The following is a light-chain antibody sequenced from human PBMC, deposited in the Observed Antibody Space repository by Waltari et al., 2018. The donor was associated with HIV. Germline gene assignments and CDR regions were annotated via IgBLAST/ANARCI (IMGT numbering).Light chain of an antibody. CDR1: SSDVGSYNL. CDR3: CSYARSGIP. CDR2: EVS. J-gene: IGLJ2*01. Sequence: QSALTQSASVSGSFGQSITISCTGTSSDVGSYNLVSWYQYHPGKAPKLIIYEVSKRPSGVSNLFSGSKSGNTASLTVSGLQAEDEAHYYCCSYARSGIPFGGGTKLTVL. V-gene: IGLV2-23*02.